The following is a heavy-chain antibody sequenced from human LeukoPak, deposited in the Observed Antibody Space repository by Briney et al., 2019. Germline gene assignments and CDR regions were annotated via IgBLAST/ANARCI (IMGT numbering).Heavy chain of an antibody. Sequence: GGSLRLSCAASGLTVSGKYMMWVRQAPGKRLEWVSLIYSGGRPYYADSVRGRFTISRDTSKNTPFLQLSSLRAEDTALYYCAADGTYGQGYFDFWGLGTLVTVST. J-gene: IGHJ4*02. CDR2: IYSGGRP. CDR3: AADGTYGQGYFDF. CDR1: GLTVSGKY. V-gene: IGHV3-53*01. D-gene: IGHD3-10*01.